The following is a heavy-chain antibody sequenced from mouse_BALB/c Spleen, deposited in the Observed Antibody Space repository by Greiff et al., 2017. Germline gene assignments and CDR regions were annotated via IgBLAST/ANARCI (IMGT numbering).Heavy chain of an antibody. V-gene: IGHV1S22*01. CDR2: IYPGSGST. J-gene: IGHJ3*01. CDR3: TRKTGIGGFAY. CDR1: GYTFTSYW. D-gene: IGHD3-2*01. Sequence: LQQPGSELVRPGASVKLSCKASGYTFTSYWMHWVKQRPGQGLEWIGNIYPGSGSTNYDEKFKSKATLTVDTSSSTAYMQLSSLTSEDSAVYYCTRKTGIGGFAYWGQGTLVTVSA.